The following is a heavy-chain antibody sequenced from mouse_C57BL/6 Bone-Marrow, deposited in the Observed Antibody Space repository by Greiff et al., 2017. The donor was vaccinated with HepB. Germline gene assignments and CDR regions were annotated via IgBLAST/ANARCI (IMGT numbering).Heavy chain of an antibody. CDR1: GFTFSSYG. J-gene: IGHJ4*01. Sequence: EVKLQESGGDLVKPGGSPKLSCAASGFTFSSYGMSWVRQTPDKRLEWVATISSGGSYTYYPDSVKGRFTISRDNAKNTLYLQMSSLKSEDTAMYYCARHGIPMDYWGQGTSVTVSS. CDR3: ARHGIPMDY. V-gene: IGHV5-6*01. CDR2: ISSGGSYT.